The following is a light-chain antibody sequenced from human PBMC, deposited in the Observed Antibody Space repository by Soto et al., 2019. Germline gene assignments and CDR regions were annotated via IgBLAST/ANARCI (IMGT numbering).Light chain of an antibody. CDR2: AVT. V-gene: IGLV2-14*03. CDR3: SAYTSTNTVI. CDR1: SSEFGGHNL. J-gene: IGLJ2*01. Sequence: QSALTQPASVSGSPGQSVSISCTTSSSEFGGHNLVSWYQHHPGRAPNLLIYAVTNRPSGVPDRFSGSKSGSTASLIISGLRSEDEADYYCSAYTSTNTVIFGGGTKLTVL.